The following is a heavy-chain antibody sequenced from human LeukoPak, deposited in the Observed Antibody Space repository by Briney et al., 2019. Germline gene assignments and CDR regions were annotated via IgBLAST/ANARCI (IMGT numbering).Heavy chain of an antibody. Sequence: GASVKVSCKASGYTFTTSDINWVRQATGQGLEWMGWMNPNSGNTGYALKFQGRATMTRNTSISSAYMELSSLRSEDTAVYYCARGRRLTGYYDFDYWGQGTLVTVSS. CDR2: MNPNSGNT. CDR3: ARGRRLTGYYDFDY. D-gene: IGHD3-9*01. V-gene: IGHV1-8*01. J-gene: IGHJ4*02. CDR1: GYTFTTSD.